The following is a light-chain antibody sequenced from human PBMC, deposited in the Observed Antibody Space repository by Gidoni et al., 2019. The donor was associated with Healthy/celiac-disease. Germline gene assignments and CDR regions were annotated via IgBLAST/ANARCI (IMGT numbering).Light chain of an antibody. CDR2: AAS. Sequence: DIQMTQSTSSLSASVGDRVTITCRASQGLSNYLAWYQQKPGKVPKLLIYAASTLQSGVPSRFSGSGSGTDFTLTLSSLQPEDVATYYCQKYNSALLFTFGPGTKVDIK. CDR1: QGLSNY. V-gene: IGKV1-27*01. CDR3: QKYNSALLFT. J-gene: IGKJ3*01.